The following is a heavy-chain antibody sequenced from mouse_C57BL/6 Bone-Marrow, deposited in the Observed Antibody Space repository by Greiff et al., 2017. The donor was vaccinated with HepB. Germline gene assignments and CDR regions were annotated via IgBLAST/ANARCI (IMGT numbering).Heavy chain of an antibody. V-gene: IGHV14-4*01. CDR2: IDPENGDT. Sequence: VQLQQSGAELVRPGASVKLSCTASGFNIKDDYMHWVKQRPEQGLEWIGWIDPENGDTEYASKFQGKATITADTSSNTTYLQLSSLTSEDTAVYYCTPDGNYEGAYWGQGTLVTVSA. D-gene: IGHD2-1*01. CDR3: TPDGNYEGAY. CDR1: GFNIKDDY. J-gene: IGHJ3*01.